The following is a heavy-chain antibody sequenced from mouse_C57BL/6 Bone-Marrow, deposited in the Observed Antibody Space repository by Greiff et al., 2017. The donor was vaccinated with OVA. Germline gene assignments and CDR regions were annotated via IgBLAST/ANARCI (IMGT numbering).Heavy chain of an antibody. CDR2: ISNGGGST. CDR3: ARHRGYYGYAMDY. V-gene: IGHV5-12*01. CDR1: GFTFSDYY. Sequence: EVKVVESGGGLVQPGGSLKLSCAASGFTFSDYYMYWVRQTPEKRLEWVAYISNGGGSTYYPDTVKGRFTISRDNAKNTLYLQMSRLKSEDTAMYYCARHRGYYGYAMDYWGQGTSVTVSS. D-gene: IGHD1-1*01. J-gene: IGHJ4*01.